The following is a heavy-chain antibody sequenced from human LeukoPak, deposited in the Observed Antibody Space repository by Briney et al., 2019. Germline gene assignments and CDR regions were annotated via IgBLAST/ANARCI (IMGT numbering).Heavy chain of an antibody. D-gene: IGHD2-15*01. CDR3: ARATLDCSGGSCYPNDAFDI. Sequence: SETLSLTCTVSGGSISSYYWSWIRQPPGKGLEWIRYIYYSGSTNYNPSLKSRVTISIDTSKNQFSLKLSSVTAADTAVYYCARATLDCSGGSCYPNDAFDIWGQGTMVAVSS. CDR1: GGSISSYY. J-gene: IGHJ3*02. V-gene: IGHV4-59*01. CDR2: IYYSGST.